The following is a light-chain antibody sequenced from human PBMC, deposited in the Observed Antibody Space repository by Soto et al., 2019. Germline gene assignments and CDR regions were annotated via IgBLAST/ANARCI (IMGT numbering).Light chain of an antibody. J-gene: IGKJ1*01. CDR3: QQYNNWPWT. CDR1: HSVSSS. Sequence: EIVMTQSPATLSVSPGERATLSCRASHSVSSSLAWYQQKPGQAPRLLIYGTFTRATGIPAKFSGSGSGTEFTLTISTLQSEDFAVYYCQQYNNWPWTFGQGTKVEIK. CDR2: GTF. V-gene: IGKV3-15*01.